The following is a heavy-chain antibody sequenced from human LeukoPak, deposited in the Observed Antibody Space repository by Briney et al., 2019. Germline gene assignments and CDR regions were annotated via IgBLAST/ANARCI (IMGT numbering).Heavy chain of an antibody. CDR3: ARQEEWLRSFDY. CDR1: GYSISSGYY. J-gene: IGHJ4*02. V-gene: IGHV4-38-2*02. D-gene: IGHD5-12*01. Sequence: SETLSLTCSVSGYSISSGYYWGWIRQPPGKGLEWIGIIYHSESTYSNPSLKSRVTISVDTSKNQFSLKLSSVTAADTAVYYCARQEEWLRSFDYWGQGTLVTVSS. CDR2: IYHSEST.